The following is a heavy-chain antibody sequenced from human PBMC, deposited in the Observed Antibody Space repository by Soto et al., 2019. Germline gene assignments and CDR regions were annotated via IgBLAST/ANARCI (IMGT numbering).Heavy chain of an antibody. Sequence: QVQLVQSGAEVKKPGSSVKVSCKASGGTFSSYAISWVRQAPGQGLEWMGGIIPIFGTANYAQKFHGRVTITADKSTSPGYMELSSLRSEDTAVYYCARVGYCSSTSCYKGDYYYYGMDVWGQGTTVTVSS. CDR3: ARVGYCSSTSCYKGDYYYYGMDV. CDR1: GGTFSSYA. V-gene: IGHV1-69*06. J-gene: IGHJ6*02. CDR2: IIPIFGTA. D-gene: IGHD2-2*02.